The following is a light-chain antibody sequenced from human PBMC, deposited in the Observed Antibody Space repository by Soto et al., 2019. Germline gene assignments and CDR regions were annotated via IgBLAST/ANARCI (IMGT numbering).Light chain of an antibody. CDR3: LQHNSYPPT. Sequence: DIQMTQSPSSLSASVGDRVTITFRASQGMSNDFSWYQQKPGKAPKRLIYTASSLQSGIPSRFSGSGSGTEFTLRISSLQPEDFATYYCLQHNSYPPTFGGGTKVEIK. J-gene: IGKJ4*01. CDR2: TAS. CDR1: QGMSND. V-gene: IGKV1-17*01.